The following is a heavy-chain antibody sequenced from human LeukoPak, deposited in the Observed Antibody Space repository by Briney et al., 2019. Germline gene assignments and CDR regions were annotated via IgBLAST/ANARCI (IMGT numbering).Heavy chain of an antibody. J-gene: IGHJ4*02. D-gene: IGHD3-16*01. Sequence: GGSLRLSCAASGLTFTRYWMHWVRQAPGKGLVWVSRINSAGNTTDYAESVKGRFSISRDNSKNTLSLQMNNLRVEDTAVYYCARGMRGSSAFDYWGRGTLATVSS. V-gene: IGHV3-74*01. CDR3: ARGMRGSSAFDY. CDR2: INSAGNTT. CDR1: GLTFTRYW.